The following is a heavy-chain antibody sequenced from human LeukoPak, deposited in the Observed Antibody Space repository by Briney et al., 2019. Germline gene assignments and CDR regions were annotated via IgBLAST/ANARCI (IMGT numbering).Heavy chain of an antibody. D-gene: IGHD2-2*01. V-gene: IGHV3-9*01. J-gene: IGHJ4*02. CDR3: AGEPIVTAGIVCYY. Sequence: GGSLRLSCAASGFTFDDYAMHWVRQAPGKGLEWVSGISWNSGSIGYADSVKGRFTISRDNAKNSLYLQMNSLRAEDTAVYYCAGEPIVTAGIVCYYWGQGTLATVSS. CDR1: GFTFDDYA. CDR2: ISWNSGSI.